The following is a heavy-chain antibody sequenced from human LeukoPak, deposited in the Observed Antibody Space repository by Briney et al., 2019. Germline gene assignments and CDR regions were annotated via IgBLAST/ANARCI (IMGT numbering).Heavy chain of an antibody. V-gene: IGHV3-21*01. J-gene: IGHJ4*02. Sequence: KPGGSLRLSCAASGFTFSRYRMNWVRQAPGKGLEWVSSISSTGTYIYYADSVKGRFTISRDNAKNSLYLQMNSLRAEDTAVYYCARDRDQVQGETRACWGQGALVTVSS. CDR3: ARDRDQVQGETRAC. CDR2: ISSTGTYI. D-gene: IGHD3-10*01. CDR1: GFTFSRYR.